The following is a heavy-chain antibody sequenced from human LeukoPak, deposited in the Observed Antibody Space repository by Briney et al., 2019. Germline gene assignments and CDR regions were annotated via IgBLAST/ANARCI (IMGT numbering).Heavy chain of an antibody. Sequence: PSETLSLTCAVSGYSISSGYYWGWIRQPPGKGLEWIGSIYHSGSTYYNPSLKSRVTISVDTSKTQFSLKLRSVTAADTAVYYCARGSQWLALDLGQGTLATVSS. D-gene: IGHD6-19*01. J-gene: IGHJ4*02. V-gene: IGHV4-38-2*01. CDR1: GYSISSGYY. CDR3: ARGSQWLALD. CDR2: IYHSGST.